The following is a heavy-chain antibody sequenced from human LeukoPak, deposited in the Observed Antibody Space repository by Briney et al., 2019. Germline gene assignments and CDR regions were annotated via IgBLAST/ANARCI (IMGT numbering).Heavy chain of an antibody. J-gene: IGHJ4*02. CDR1: GGSISSSSYY. V-gene: IGHV4-39*07. CDR3: ARCVGDSSGPTRGFDY. CDR2: IYYSGST. D-gene: IGHD3-22*01. Sequence: SDSLSLTCTVSGGSISSSSYYWGWIRKPPGKGLEWIGSIYYSGSTYYNPSLKSRVTISVDTSKNQFSLKLSSVTAADTAVYYCARCVGDSSGPTRGFDYWGQGTLVTVSS.